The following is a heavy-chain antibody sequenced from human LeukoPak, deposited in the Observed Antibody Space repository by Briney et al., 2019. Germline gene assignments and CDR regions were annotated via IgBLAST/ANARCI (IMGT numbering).Heavy chain of an antibody. CDR1: GFTFDDYG. V-gene: IGHV3-20*04. D-gene: IGHD2-2*01. Sequence: GGSLRLSCAASGFTFDDYGMSWVRQAPGKGLEWVSGINWNGGSTGYADSVKGRFTISRDNSKNTLYLQMNSLRAEDTAVYYCAKDPPSIVVVPAASFDYWGQGTLVTVSS. CDR3: AKDPPSIVVVPAASFDY. J-gene: IGHJ4*02. CDR2: INWNGGST.